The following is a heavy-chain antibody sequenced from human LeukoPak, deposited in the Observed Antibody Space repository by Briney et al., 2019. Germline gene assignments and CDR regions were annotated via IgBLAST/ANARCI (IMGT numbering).Heavy chain of an antibody. CDR2: INHSGSI. CDR3: ARGGYCSSTSCYVDY. V-gene: IGHV4-34*01. J-gene: IGHJ4*02. CDR1: GGSFSGYY. D-gene: IGHD2-2*01. Sequence: PSETLSLTCAVYGGSFSGYYWSWIRQPPGKGLEWIGEINHSGSINYNPSLKGRVTISVDTSKNQFSLKLSSVTAADTAVYYCARGGYCSSTSCYVDYWGQGTLVTVSS.